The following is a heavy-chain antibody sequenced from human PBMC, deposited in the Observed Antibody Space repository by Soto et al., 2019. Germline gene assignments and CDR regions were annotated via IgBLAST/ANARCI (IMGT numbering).Heavy chain of an antibody. J-gene: IGHJ2*01. CDR1: GFTFSSYA. D-gene: IGHD7-27*01. CDR3: AKDRVVLTGYRKSWYFDL. V-gene: IGHV3-23*01. CDR2: ISGSGGST. Sequence: EVQLLESGGGLVQPGGSLRLSCAASGFTFSSYAMSWVRQAPGKGLEWVSAISGSGGSTYYADSVKGRFTISRDNSKNTLYLQMNSLRAEDTAVYYCAKDRVVLTGYRKSWYFDLWGRGTLVTVS.